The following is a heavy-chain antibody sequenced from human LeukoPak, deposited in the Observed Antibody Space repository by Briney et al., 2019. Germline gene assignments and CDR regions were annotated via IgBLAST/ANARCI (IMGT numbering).Heavy chain of an antibody. CDR3: ARERDCSGGSCYEY. V-gene: IGHV1-69*01. J-gene: IGHJ4*02. CDR2: IIPIFGTA. Sequence: SVKVSCEASGGTFSSYAISWVRQAPGQGLEWMGGIIPIFGTANYAQKFQGRVTTTADESTSTAYMELSSLRSEDTAVYYCARERDCSGGSCYEYWGQGTLVTVSS. CDR1: GGTFSSYA. D-gene: IGHD2-15*01.